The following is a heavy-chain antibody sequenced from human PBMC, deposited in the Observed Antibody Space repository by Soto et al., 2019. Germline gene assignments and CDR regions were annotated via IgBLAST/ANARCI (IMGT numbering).Heavy chain of an antibody. CDR1: GFIFSSFG. J-gene: IGHJ4*01. Sequence: QVQLVESGGGVVQPGRSLRLSCRPSGFIFSSFGMHWVRQAPGKGLEWLAVIRYDGSRTYYADSVKGRFTISRDNSETTLFLQMSSLRAEDTAIYYCARAKQTRGAYDSPFDYWGHGTLVTVSS. CDR3: ARAKQTRGAYDSPFDY. D-gene: IGHD3-3*01. CDR2: IRYDGSRT. V-gene: IGHV3-33*03.